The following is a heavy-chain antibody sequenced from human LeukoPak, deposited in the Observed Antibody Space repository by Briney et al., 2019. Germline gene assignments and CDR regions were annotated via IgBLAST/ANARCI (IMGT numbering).Heavy chain of an antibody. D-gene: IGHD4-23*01. V-gene: IGHV4-34*01. CDR1: GGSFSDYY. Sequence: SETLSLTCAVHGGSFSDYYWGWIRQAPGMRLEWIGEIHHSGITNYNPSLKSRVTMALDTSKNQISLKVTSVTAADTAIYYCARINEDGDNGGWFDPWGQGTLVAVSA. CDR3: ARINEDGDNGGWFDP. J-gene: IGHJ5*02. CDR2: IHHSGIT.